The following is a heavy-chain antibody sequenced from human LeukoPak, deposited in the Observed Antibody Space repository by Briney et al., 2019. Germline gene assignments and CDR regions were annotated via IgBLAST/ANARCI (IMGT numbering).Heavy chain of an antibody. V-gene: IGHV3-23*01. CDR2: ISPSGDRT. CDR1: GLTFNTYA. CDR3: ATELWGGRHLRAEF. J-gene: IGHJ4*02. D-gene: IGHD1-14*01. Sequence: PGGSLRLSCVASGLTFNTYAMSWVRQAPGKSLEWVSAISPSGDRTYYADSLKGRFTISRDNSNNTVYLQIHRLRVDDTAIYSCATELWGGRHLRAEFWGRGTLVSVSP.